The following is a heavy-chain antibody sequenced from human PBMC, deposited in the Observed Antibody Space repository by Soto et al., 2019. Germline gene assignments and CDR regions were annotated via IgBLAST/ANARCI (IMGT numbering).Heavy chain of an antibody. J-gene: IGHJ4*02. CDR2: ITPFNGNT. CDR3: ATGSSLALY. V-gene: IGHV1-45*02. Sequence: SVKVSCNASGYTSPYRYLHWVRQAPGQALEWMGWITPFNGNTNYAQKFQDRVTITRDRSMSTAYMELSSLRSEDTAMYYCATGSSLALYWGQGTLVTVSS. D-gene: IGHD1-26*01. CDR1: GYTSPYRY.